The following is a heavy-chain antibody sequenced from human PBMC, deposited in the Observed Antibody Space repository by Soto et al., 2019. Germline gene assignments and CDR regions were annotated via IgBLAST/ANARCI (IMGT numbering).Heavy chain of an antibody. CDR3: ARHMAPGGTGNFDS. CDR2: IYFTGST. V-gene: IGHV4-59*01. CDR1: GGSINSFY. D-gene: IGHD3-10*01. Sequence: SETLSLTCTVAGGSINSFYWDWFRQPPGKGLGWIGYIYFTGSTNYNPSLTSRVTISVDSSKRQFSLRLTSVSAADTAVYFCARHMAPGGTGNFDSWGQGLLVTVSS. J-gene: IGHJ4*02.